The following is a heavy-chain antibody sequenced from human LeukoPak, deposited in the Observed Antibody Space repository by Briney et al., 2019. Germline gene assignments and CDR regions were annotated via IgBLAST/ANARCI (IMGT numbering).Heavy chain of an antibody. V-gene: IGHV1-18*01. CDR1: GYTFTSYG. CDR3: ARERTAAFDY. D-gene: IGHD6-13*01. Sequence: GASVKVSCKASGYTFTSYGITWVRQAPGQGLEWMGWISGYNGNTNYAQKLQGRLTMTTDTSTSTAYMELRSLRSDDTAVYYCARERTAAFDYWGQGTLVIVSS. CDR2: ISGYNGNT. J-gene: IGHJ4*02.